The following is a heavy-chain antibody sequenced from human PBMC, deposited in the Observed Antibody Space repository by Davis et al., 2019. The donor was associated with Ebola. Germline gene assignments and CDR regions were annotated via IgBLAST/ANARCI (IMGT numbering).Heavy chain of an antibody. Sequence: MPSETLSLTCTVSGGSISSYYWSWIRQPPGKGLEWIGYIYYSGSTNYNPSLKSRVTISVDTSKNQFSLKLSSVTAADTAVYYCARAADLEWLFPASFDYWGQGTLVTVSS. D-gene: IGHD3-3*01. CDR1: GGSISSYY. V-gene: IGHV4-59*12. J-gene: IGHJ4*02. CDR2: IYYSGST. CDR3: ARAADLEWLFPASFDY.